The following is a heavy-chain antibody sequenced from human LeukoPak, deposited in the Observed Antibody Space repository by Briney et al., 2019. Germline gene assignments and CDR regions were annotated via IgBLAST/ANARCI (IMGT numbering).Heavy chain of an antibody. V-gene: IGHV3-64D*09. J-gene: IGHJ4*02. Sequence: PGGSLCLSCSASGFIFSSYAMHWVRQAPGKGLEYVSTIDRNGRNTYYADSVRGRFTISRDNSKNTLYLQMRSLRAEDTAVYYCVKEMLTTTSAFDYWGQRSLVAVSS. CDR2: IDRNGRNT. CDR1: GFIFSSYA. CDR3: VKEMLTTTSAFDY. D-gene: IGHD4/OR15-4a*01.